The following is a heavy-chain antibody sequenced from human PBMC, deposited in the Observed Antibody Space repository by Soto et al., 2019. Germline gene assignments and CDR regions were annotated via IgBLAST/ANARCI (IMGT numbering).Heavy chain of an antibody. CDR3: ARYVALKAVDWFDP. Sequence: QVQLQESGPGLVKPSQTLSLTCTVSGGSISSGGYYWSWIRQHPGKGLEWIGYIYYSGSTYYNPSLKSRVTISVDTSKNQFSLKLSSVTAADTAVYYCARYVALKAVDWFDPWGQGTLVTVSS. D-gene: IGHD6-19*01. CDR2: IYYSGST. J-gene: IGHJ5*02. V-gene: IGHV4-31*03. CDR1: GGSISSGGYY.